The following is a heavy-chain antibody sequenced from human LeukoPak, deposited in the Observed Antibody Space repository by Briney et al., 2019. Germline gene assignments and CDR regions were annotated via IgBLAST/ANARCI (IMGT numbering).Heavy chain of an antibody. Sequence: GGSLRLSCAASGFTFSRYGMHWVRQAPGKGLEWVAFIRYDGSNKYYADSVKGRFTISRDNSKNTLYVQMNSLRVEDTAVYYCAGPSSSGVGYWGQGTLVTVSS. J-gene: IGHJ4*02. CDR2: IRYDGSNK. CDR1: GFTFSRYG. V-gene: IGHV3-30*02. CDR3: AGPSSSGVGY. D-gene: IGHD6-6*01.